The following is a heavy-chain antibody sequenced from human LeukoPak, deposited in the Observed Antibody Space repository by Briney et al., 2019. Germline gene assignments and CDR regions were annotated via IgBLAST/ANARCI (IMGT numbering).Heavy chain of an antibody. CDR1: GFTFENYG. CDR3: AKDTPVSGRVFDY. CDR2: ISGDGLIK. D-gene: IGHD5-12*01. Sequence: PGGSLRLSCAGSGFTFENYGIHWFRQGPGKGLEWVSLISGDGLIKHYKGSVKGRFTISRDNSKNSMYLQMSSLRPEDTALYYCAKDTPVSGRVFDYWGQGTPVTVSS. V-gene: IGHV3-43*02. J-gene: IGHJ4*02.